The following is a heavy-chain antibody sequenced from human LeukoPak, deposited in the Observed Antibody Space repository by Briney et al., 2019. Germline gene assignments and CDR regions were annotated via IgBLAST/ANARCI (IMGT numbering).Heavy chain of an antibody. Sequence: GGSLRLSCATFGFAFSDYWMTWVRQVPGKGLEWVANINREGNEKYYVDSVRGRFTISRDNAKNSVDLQMDSLRVEDTAVYYCARVGTWELQRVFDFWGQGTLVTVSS. CDR1: GFAFSDYW. J-gene: IGHJ4*02. CDR2: INREGNEK. V-gene: IGHV3-7*01. CDR3: ARVGTWELQRVFDF. D-gene: IGHD1-26*01.